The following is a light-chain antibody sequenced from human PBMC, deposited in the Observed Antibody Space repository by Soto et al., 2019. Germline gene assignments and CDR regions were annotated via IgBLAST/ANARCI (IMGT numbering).Light chain of an antibody. J-gene: IGKJ5*01. CDR2: RAS. V-gene: IGKV1-39*01. CDR3: QQSYSVPHT. Sequence: DIQMTQSPSSLSASVGDRVTITCRATQSLSKFLNWYQHKPGKAPNLLIYRASNLQSGVPSRFSGSGSGTDFTLTFSGLQPEDFATYFCQQSYSVPHTFSQGTRL. CDR1: QSLSKF.